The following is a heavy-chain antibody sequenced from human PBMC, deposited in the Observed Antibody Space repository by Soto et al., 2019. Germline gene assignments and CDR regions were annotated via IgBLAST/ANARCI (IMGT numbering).Heavy chain of an antibody. CDR2: TYDSGST. Sequence: QVQLQESGPGLVKPSETLSLTCTVSGGSISGGGYYWSWIRQPPGKGLEWIGYTYDSGSTYYNPYLTSRISISVDTSKNQFSLRLTSVTAADTAVYYCAREIIPLTTDWYFDLWGRGTLVTVSS. V-gene: IGHV4-30-4*01. CDR3: AREIIPLTTDWYFDL. CDR1: GGSISGGGYY. J-gene: IGHJ2*01. D-gene: IGHD4-17*01.